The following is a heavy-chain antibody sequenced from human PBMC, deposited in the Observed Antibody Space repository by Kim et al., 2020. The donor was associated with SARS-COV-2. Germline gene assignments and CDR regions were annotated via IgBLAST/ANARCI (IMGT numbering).Heavy chain of an antibody. CDR2: ISYDGSNK. J-gene: IGHJ6*03. D-gene: IGHD3-3*01. V-gene: IGHV3-30-3*01. Sequence: GGSLRLSCAASGFTFSSYAMHWVRQAPGKGLEWVAVISYDGSNKYYADSVKGRFTISRDNSKNTLYLQMNSLRAEDTAVYYCARVGYDFWSGPLDYMDVWGKGTTVTVSS. CDR1: GFTFSSYA. CDR3: ARVGYDFWSGPLDYMDV.